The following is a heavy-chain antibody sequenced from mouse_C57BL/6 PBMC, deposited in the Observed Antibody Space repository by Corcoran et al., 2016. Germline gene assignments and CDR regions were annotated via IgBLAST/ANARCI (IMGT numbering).Heavy chain of an antibody. CDR2: IYPGSGNT. Sequence: QVQLQQSGPELVKPGASVKISCKASGYSFTSYYIHWVKQRPGQGLEWIGWIYPGSGNTKYNEKFKGKATLTADTSSSTAYMQLSSLTAEDSAVYYCARFQRNYFDYGGQGTTLTVSS. J-gene: IGHJ2*01. CDR3: ARFQRNYFDY. V-gene: IGHV1-66*01. CDR1: GYSFTSYY.